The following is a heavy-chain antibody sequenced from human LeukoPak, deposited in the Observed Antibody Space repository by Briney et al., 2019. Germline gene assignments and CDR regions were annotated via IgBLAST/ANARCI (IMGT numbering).Heavy chain of an antibody. V-gene: IGHV1-69*13. CDR2: IIPIFGTA. D-gene: IGHD1-26*01. J-gene: IGHJ3*02. CDR3: ARISGSLNDAFDI. Sequence: ASVKVSCKASGGTFSSYAISWVRQAPGQGLEWMGGIIPIFGTANYAQKFQGRVTITADESTSTAYMELSSLRSEDTAVYYCARISGSLNDAFDIWGQGTMVTVSS. CDR1: GGTFSSYA.